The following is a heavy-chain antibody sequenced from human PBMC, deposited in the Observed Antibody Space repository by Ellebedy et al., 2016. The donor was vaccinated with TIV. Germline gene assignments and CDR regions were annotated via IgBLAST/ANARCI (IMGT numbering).Heavy chain of an antibody. CDR3: ARVGIDWYFDY. D-gene: IGHD3-9*01. CDR1: GDSVFSNSVA. CDR2: TYYRSKWYR. Sequence: SQTLSLTCAISGDSVFSNSVAWNWIRQSPSRGLEWLGRTYYRSKWYRDYAVFVKSRITIKPDTSKNQFSLQLNSVTPEDTAVYYCARVGIDWYFDYWGQGTLVTVSS. V-gene: IGHV6-1*01. J-gene: IGHJ4*02.